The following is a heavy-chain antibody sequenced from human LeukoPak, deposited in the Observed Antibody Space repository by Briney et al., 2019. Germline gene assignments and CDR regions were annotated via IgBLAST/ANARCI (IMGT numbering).Heavy chain of an antibody. CDR1: GFTFSSYA. Sequence: GGSLRLSCAASGFTFSSYAMHWVRQAPGKGLEWVAVISYDGSNKYYADSVKGRFTISRDNSKNTLYLQMNSLRAEDTAVYYCARDRRRAAAYYYYGMDVWGQGTTVTASS. D-gene: IGHD6-13*01. V-gene: IGHV3-30*04. CDR2: ISYDGSNK. J-gene: IGHJ6*02. CDR3: ARDRRRAAAYYYYGMDV.